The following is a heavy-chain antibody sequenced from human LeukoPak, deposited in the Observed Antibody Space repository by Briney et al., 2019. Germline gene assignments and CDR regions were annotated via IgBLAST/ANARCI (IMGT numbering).Heavy chain of an antibody. CDR2: INHSGNT. D-gene: IGHD1-26*01. V-gene: IGHV4-34*01. Sequence: GSLRLSCAASGLTFSNSYMSWVRQPPGKGLEWIGEINHSGNTNYNPSLKSRVIMSVDTSKNHFYLELISVTAADTAVYYCARQGSGSSYYYYTLPYWGQGTLVTVSS. CDR1: GLTFSNSY. CDR3: ARQGSGSSYYYYTLPY. J-gene: IGHJ4*02.